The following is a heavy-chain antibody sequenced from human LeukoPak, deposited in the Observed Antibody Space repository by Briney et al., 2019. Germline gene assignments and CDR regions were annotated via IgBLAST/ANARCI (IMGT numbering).Heavy chain of an antibody. Sequence: PGGSLRLSCAASGFTFSSYSMNWVRQAPGKGLEWFSSISSSSSYIYYADSVKGRFTISRDNAKNSLYLQMNSLRAEDTAVYYCARGLGYCSGGSCYVERGGFDPWGQGTLVTVSS. V-gene: IGHV3-21*01. CDR1: GFTFSSYS. CDR2: ISSSSSYI. D-gene: IGHD2-15*01. J-gene: IGHJ5*02. CDR3: ARGLGYCSGGSCYVERGGFDP.